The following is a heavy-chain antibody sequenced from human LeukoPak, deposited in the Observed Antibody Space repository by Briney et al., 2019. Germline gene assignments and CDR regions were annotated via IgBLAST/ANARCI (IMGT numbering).Heavy chain of an antibody. CDR1: GYTFTSYG. CDR3: ARSLPSGDACDI. J-gene: IGHJ3*02. Sequence: ASVTVSCQSSGYTFTSYGISWVRPAPGRGLEWMGWISAYNGNTNYAQKLQGRVTMTTDTSTSTAYMELRSLRSDDTAVYYCARSLPSGDACDIWGQGTMVTVSS. D-gene: IGHD7-27*01. CDR2: ISAYNGNT. V-gene: IGHV1-18*01.